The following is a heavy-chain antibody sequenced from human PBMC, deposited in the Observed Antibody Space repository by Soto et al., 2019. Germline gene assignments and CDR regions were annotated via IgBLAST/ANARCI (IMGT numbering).Heavy chain of an antibody. CDR2: IIPILGIA. CDR3: AGRYGDRDY. D-gene: IGHD4-17*01. J-gene: IGHJ4*02. Sequence: QVQLVQSGAEVKKPGSTEKVSCKASGGTFSSYTISWVRQAPGQGLEWMGRIIPILGIANYAQKFQGRVTITADKSTSTAYMELSSLRSEDTAVYYCAGRYGDRDYWGQGTLVTVSS. V-gene: IGHV1-69*02. CDR1: GGTFSSYT.